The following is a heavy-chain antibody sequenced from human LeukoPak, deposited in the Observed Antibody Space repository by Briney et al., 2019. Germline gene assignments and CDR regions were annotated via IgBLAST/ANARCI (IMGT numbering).Heavy chain of an antibody. J-gene: IGHJ5*02. D-gene: IGHD6-19*01. Sequence: GGSLRLSCVASGFTVSNNALTWFRQAPGKGLEWVSDIRGDGVSTFYADSVKGRFTISRDESKNTVYLQMNSLRVEDTALYYCAKDSRAVRLLSWFDPWGQGTLVTVSS. CDR2: IRGDGVST. CDR3: AKDSRAVRLLSWFDP. CDR1: GFTVSNNA. V-gene: IGHV3-23*01.